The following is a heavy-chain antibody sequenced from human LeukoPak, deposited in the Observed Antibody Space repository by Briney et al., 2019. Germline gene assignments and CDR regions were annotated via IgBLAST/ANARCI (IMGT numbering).Heavy chain of an antibody. V-gene: IGHV1-2*02. Sequence: ASVKVSCKASGYTFTSYGISWVRQAPGQGLEWMGWINPNSGGTNYAQKFQGRVTMTRDTSISTAYMELSRLRSDDTAVYYCARVDCSSTSCSRKNHYFDYWGQGTLVTVSS. CDR3: ARVDCSSTSCSRKNHYFDY. J-gene: IGHJ4*02. D-gene: IGHD2-2*01. CDR2: INPNSGGT. CDR1: GYTFTSYG.